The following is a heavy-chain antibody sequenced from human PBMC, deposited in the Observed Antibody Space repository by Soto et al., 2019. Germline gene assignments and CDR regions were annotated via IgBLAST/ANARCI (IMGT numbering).Heavy chain of an antibody. CDR3: ARSYYDSSGYYHDMDY. J-gene: IGHJ4*02. D-gene: IGHD3-22*01. Sequence: GESLKISCKGSGYNYDTYWIAWVRQMPGKGLEWMGIIFPRDSDTRYRPSFQGQVTISADRSTTTAYLQWYSLKASDTAMYYCARSYYDSSGYYHDMDYWGQGTLVTVSS. CDR1: GYNYDTYW. V-gene: IGHV5-51*01. CDR2: IFPRDSDT.